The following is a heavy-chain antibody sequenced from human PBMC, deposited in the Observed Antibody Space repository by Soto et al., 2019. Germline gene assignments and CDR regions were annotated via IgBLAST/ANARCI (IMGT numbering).Heavy chain of an antibody. CDR3: ARALKNYYDKTYYYGMDV. J-gene: IGHJ6*02. V-gene: IGHV4-4*07. CDR1: GGSISSYY. CDR2: IYTSGST. D-gene: IGHD3-22*01. Sequence: KPSETLSLTCTVSGGSISSYYWSWIRQPAGKGLEWIGRIYTSGSTNYNPSLKSRVTMSVDTSKNQFSLKLSSVTAADTAVYYCARALKNYYDKTYYYGMDVWGQGTTVTVSS.